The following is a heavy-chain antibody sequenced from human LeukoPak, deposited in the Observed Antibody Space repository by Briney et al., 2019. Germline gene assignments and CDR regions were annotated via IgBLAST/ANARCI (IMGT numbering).Heavy chain of an antibody. CDR3: ARVRHCSSTSCYPLFDY. CDR1: GGSISSYY. CDR2: IYYSGST. J-gene: IGHJ4*02. Sequence: PSETLSLTCTVAGGSISSYYWSWIRQPPGKGLEWIGYIYYSGSTNYNPSLKSRVTISVDTSKNQFSLKLSSATAADTAVYYCARVRHCSSTSCYPLFDYLGQGTLVTVSS. V-gene: IGHV4-59*01. D-gene: IGHD2-2*01.